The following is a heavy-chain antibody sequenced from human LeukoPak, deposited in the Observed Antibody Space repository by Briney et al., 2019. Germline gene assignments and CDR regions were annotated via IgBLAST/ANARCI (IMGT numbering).Heavy chain of an antibody. CDR1: GFTFSSYE. Sequence: PGGSLILSCAASGFTFSSYEMNWVRQAPGKGLEWVSYMSSGGSTIYYADSVKGRFTISRDNAKNSLYLQMNSLRAEDTAVYYCARGPRVYFDYWGQGTLVTVSS. V-gene: IGHV3-48*03. CDR2: MSSGGSTI. CDR3: ARGPRVYFDY. J-gene: IGHJ4*02.